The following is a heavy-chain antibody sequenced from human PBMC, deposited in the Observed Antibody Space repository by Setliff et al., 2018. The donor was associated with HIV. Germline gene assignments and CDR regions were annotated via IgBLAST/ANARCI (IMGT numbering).Heavy chain of an antibody. D-gene: IGHD5-18*01. V-gene: IGHV3-7*03. Sequence: PGGSLRLSCAASGFTFSSYWMSWVRQAPGKGLEWVANIKQDGSEKYYVDSVKGRFTISRDNAKNSLYLQMNSLRAEDTAVYYCAREKRGISYGSGFDYWGQGTLGTSPQ. J-gene: IGHJ4*02. CDR1: GFTFSSYW. CDR2: IKQDGSEK. CDR3: AREKRGISYGSGFDY.